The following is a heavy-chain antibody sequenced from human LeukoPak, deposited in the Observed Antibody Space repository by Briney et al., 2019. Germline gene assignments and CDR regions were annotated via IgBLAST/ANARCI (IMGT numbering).Heavy chain of an antibody. CDR2: INEDGSEK. CDR1: GFSFSDDW. V-gene: IGHV3-7*01. CDR3: ARVDGTGPYRAVEN. J-gene: IGHJ4*02. D-gene: IGHD2-8*02. Sequence: PGGSLRLSCTTSGFSFSDDWMSWVRQAPGKGLEWVGNINEDGSEKNYLDSVKGRLSITRDNAKNSLFLNMNNLRVEDTAKYYCARVDGTGPYRAVENWGQGTLVTVSS.